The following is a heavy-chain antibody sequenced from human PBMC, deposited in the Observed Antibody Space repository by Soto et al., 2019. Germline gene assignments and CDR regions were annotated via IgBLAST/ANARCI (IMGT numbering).Heavy chain of an antibody. CDR2: IYYSGST. CDR3: ARGNGPFITMDREVTGFVDV. Sequence: ETLSLTCTVSGGSISSDYWSWIRQPPGKGLDWIGYIYYSGSTNYNPSLKSRVTISVDTSKNQFSLKLSSVTAADTAVYYCARGNGPFITMDREVTGFVDVWGQGTTVTVSS. J-gene: IGHJ6*02. V-gene: IGHV4-59*01. D-gene: IGHD3-10*01. CDR1: GGSISSDY.